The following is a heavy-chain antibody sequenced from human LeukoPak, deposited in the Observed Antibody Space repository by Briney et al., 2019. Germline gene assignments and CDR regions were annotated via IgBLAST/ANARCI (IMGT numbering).Heavy chain of an antibody. Sequence: ASVKVSCKASGYIFTSYYMYWVRQAPGQGLEWMGIINPSGGSIRYAQKFQGRVTMTRDTSTSTVYMELSSLRSEDTAVYYCARAKVYCSGGSCSTTDAFDIWGQGTMVTVSS. D-gene: IGHD2-15*01. J-gene: IGHJ3*02. CDR2: INPSGGSI. CDR1: GYIFTSYY. V-gene: IGHV1-46*01. CDR3: ARAKVYCSGGSCSTTDAFDI.